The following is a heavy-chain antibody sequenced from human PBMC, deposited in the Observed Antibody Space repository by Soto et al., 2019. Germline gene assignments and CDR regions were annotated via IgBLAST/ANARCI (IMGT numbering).Heavy chain of an antibody. V-gene: IGHV3-53*01. J-gene: IGHJ4*02. CDR2: IYIDGGT. CDR3: AVAYCGGDCYSRYYFDY. D-gene: IGHD2-21*02. Sequence: EVQLVESGGGLIQPGGSLRLSCAASGLTVSSTFMIWVRQAPGKGLEWVSGIYIDGGTDYADSVKGRFIISRDNPSHTLYLQMNTLRAEDTALYYCAVAYCGGDCYSRYYFDYWGQGTLVTVSS. CDR1: GLTVSSTF.